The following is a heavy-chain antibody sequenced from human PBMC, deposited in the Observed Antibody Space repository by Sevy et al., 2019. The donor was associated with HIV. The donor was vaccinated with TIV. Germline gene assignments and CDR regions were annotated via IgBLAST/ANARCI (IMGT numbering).Heavy chain of an antibody. CDR3: ASDLVGAKVDYFDY. J-gene: IGHJ4*02. V-gene: IGHV3-7*03. D-gene: IGHD1-26*01. CDR1: GFTFSSYW. CDR2: IKQDGSEK. Sequence: GSLRLSCAASGFTFSSYWMSWVRQTPGKGLEWVANIKQDGSEKYYVDSVKGRFTISRDNAKNSLYLQMNSLRAEDTAVYYCASDLVGAKVDYFDYWGQGTLVTVSS.